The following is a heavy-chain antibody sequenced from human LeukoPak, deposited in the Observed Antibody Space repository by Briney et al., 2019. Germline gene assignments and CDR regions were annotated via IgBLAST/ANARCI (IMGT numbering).Heavy chain of an antibody. D-gene: IGHD2/OR15-2a*01. CDR3: ARHSSTTALFHAFDI. Sequence: PGRSLRLSCAASGLTFSRHGMHWVRQAPGKGLEWVSLIAYDGSEQYYADSVKGRFTISRDNSRNTLYLQMNSLRVEDTAVYYCARHSSTTALFHAFDIWGRGTMVTVSS. J-gene: IGHJ3*02. V-gene: IGHV3-30*03. CDR2: IAYDGSEQ. CDR1: GLTFSRHG.